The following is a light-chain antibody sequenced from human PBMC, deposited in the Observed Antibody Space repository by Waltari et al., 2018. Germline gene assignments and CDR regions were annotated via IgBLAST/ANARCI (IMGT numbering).Light chain of an antibody. CDR1: SSDVGGYNF. V-gene: IGLV2-14*03. Sequence: QSALTQPASVSGSPGQSVTISCPGTSSDVGGYNFFSWYQQHPGRAPKLMIYDVTHRPSGVSTRFSGSKSGDTASLTISGLQAADEAEYYCSSYSSTNTVVFGGGTQLTV. CDR2: DVT. J-gene: IGLJ3*02. CDR3: SSYSSTNTVV.